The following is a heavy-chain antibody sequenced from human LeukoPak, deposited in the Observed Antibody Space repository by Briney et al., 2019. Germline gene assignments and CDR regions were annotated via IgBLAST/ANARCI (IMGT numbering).Heavy chain of an antibody. Sequence: GGSLRLSCAASGFTFSSYAMSWVRQAPGTGLEWVANIRQDGSERYYADSLKGRFTISRDNAKSSLYLQMNSLRAEDTAVYYCAREAGAYFDYWGQGTLVTVSS. CDR1: GFTFSSYA. CDR2: IRQDGSER. CDR3: AREAGAYFDY. V-gene: IGHV3-7*01. J-gene: IGHJ4*02.